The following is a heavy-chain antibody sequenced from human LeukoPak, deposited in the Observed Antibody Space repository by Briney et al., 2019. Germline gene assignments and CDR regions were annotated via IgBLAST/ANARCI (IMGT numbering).Heavy chain of an antibody. D-gene: IGHD1-26*01. CDR1: GGSISSGSYY. V-gene: IGHV4-39*01. CDR3: ARRSGSYHGWFDP. J-gene: IGHJ5*02. Sequence: SETLSLTCTVSGGSISSGSYYWGWIRQPPGKGLEWIGSIYYSGSTYYNPSLKSRVTISVDTSKNQFSLKPSSVTAADTAVYSCARRSGSYHGWFDPWGQGTLVTVSS. CDR2: IYYSGST.